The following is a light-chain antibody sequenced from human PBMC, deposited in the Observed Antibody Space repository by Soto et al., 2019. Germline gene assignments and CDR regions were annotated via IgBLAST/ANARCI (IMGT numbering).Light chain of an antibody. CDR1: QSVSSSY. V-gene: IGKV3-20*01. Sequence: EIVLTQSPGTLSLSPGERATLSCRASQSVSSSYLAWYQQKPGQAPRRLIYGATSRASGIPDRFSGSGSGTDFALTISRLEPEDFAVYYWQQYCSFITFGGGTKVEIK. CDR2: GAT. CDR3: QQYCSFIT. J-gene: IGKJ4*01.